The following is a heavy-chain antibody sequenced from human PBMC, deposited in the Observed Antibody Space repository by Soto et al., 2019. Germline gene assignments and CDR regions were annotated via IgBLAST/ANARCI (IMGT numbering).Heavy chain of an antibody. CDR1: EFTVDDYA. CDR2: ISWNSETI. CDR3: AKDMKWGGMTTIHYFDS. Sequence: GGSLRLSCAASEFTVDDYAMHWVRQAPGKGLERVSGISWNSETIDYADFVKGRFTISRDNAKSSLFLQMNSLRPDDTALYYCAKDMKWGGMTTIHYFDSWGQGTLVTVSS. J-gene: IGHJ4*02. D-gene: IGHD4-17*01. V-gene: IGHV3-9*01.